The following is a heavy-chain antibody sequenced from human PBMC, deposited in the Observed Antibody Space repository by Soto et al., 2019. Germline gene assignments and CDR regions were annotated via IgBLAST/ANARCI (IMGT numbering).Heavy chain of an antibody. Sequence: GECLRLYYAASGSTFSGSAMHWVRQASGKGLEWVGRIRSKANSYATAYAASVKGRFTISRDDSKNTAYLQMNSLKTEDTAVYYCTRQPLSYCSGGSCYSYLGGMDVWGQGTTVTVSS. CDR1: GSTFSGSA. V-gene: IGHV3-73*01. CDR2: IRSKANSYAT. D-gene: IGHD2-15*01. J-gene: IGHJ6*02. CDR3: TRQPLSYCSGGSCYSYLGGMDV.